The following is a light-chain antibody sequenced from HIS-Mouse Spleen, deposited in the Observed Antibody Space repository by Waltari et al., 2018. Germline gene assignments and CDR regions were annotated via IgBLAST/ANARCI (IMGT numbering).Light chain of an antibody. Sequence: SYELTQPPSVSVSPGQTARITCSGDALPKKYAYWYQQKSGQAPVLVIYEDSKRTSGIPGRCAGSSSGTMATVTISGAQVEDEADYYCYSTDSSGNHRVFGGGTKLTVL. CDR1: ALPKKY. J-gene: IGLJ2*01. V-gene: IGLV3-10*01. CDR2: EDS. CDR3: YSTDSSGNHRV.